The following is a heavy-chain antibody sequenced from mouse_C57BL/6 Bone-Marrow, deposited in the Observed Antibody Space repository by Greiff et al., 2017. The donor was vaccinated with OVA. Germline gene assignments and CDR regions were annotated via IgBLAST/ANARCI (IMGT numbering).Heavy chain of an antibody. J-gene: IGHJ2*01. CDR2: ISYDGSN. V-gene: IGHV3-6*01. Sequence: ESGPGLVKPSQSLSLTCSVTGYSITSGYYWNWIRQFPGNKLEWMGYISYDGSNNYNPSLKNRISITRDTSKNQFFLKLNSVTTEDTATYYCASLYYDYDGFDYFDYWGQGTTLTVSS. D-gene: IGHD2-4*01. CDR3: ASLYYDYDGFDYFDY. CDR1: GYSITSGYY.